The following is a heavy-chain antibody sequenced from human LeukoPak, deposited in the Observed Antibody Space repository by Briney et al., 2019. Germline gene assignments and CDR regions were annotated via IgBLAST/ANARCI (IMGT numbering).Heavy chain of an antibody. D-gene: IGHD3-10*01. CDR3: ARRTNYYHSGSYYKGGFDP. J-gene: IGHJ5*02. CDR2: IYSGGST. Sequence: GGSLRLSCAASGFVVGNNYMNWVRQAPGKGLEWVSVIYSGGSTYYADSVKGRFTISRDNSENTLYLQMNNLRAEDTAVYYCARRTNYYHSGSYYKGGFDPWGQGTLVTVSS. CDR1: GFVVGNNY. V-gene: IGHV3-53*01.